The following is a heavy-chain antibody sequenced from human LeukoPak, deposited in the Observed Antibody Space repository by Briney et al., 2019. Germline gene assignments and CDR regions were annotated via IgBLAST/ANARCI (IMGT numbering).Heavy chain of an antibody. CDR1: GGSISSYY. CDR2: IYYSGST. CDR3: ARHRGLDTAMACFDY. J-gene: IGHJ4*02. D-gene: IGHD5-18*01. Sequence: SETQSLTCTVSGGSISSYYWSWIRQPPGKGLEWIGYIYYSGSTNYNPSLKSRVTISVDTSKNQFSLKLSSVTAADTAVYYCARHRGLDTAMACFDYWGQGTLVTVSS. V-gene: IGHV4-59*08.